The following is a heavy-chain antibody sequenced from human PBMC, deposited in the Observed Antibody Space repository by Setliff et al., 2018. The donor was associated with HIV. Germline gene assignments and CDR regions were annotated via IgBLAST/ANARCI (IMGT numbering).Heavy chain of an antibody. D-gene: IGHD2-15*01. CDR3: AREHCSGGSCNGFDI. Sequence: PSETLSLTCTVSGGSISTSYWNWIRQPPGKGLEWIAYIYIGGTTNYNPSLKSRVTISLDTSRNQFSLKLGSVTAADTAMYYCAREHCSGGSCNGFDIWGQGTMVTVSS. CDR2: IYIGGTT. J-gene: IGHJ3*02. CDR1: GGSISTSY. V-gene: IGHV4-4*09.